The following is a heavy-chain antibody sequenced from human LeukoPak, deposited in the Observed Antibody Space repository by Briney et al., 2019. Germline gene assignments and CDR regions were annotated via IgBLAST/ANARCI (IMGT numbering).Heavy chain of an antibody. Sequence: PSETLSLTCTVSGGSISSYYWSWIRQPPRKGLEWIGDIYYIGSPHYNPPLKSRATISVDTSKTQFSLKLISVTAADTAVYFCARGYHYSSSWWPHWGQGTLVTVSS. J-gene: IGHJ4*02. CDR2: IYYIGSP. CDR1: GGSISSYY. V-gene: IGHV4-59*08. CDR3: ARGYHYSSSWWPH. D-gene: IGHD6-13*01.